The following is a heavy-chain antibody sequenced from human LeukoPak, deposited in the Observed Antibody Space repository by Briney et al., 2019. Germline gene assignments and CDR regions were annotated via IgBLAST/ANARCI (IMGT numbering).Heavy chain of an antibody. CDR1: GFTFSSYA. CDR3: AKKRSKNSGSYYYYFDY. D-gene: IGHD1-26*01. J-gene: IGHJ4*02. V-gene: IGHV3-23*01. Sequence: PGGSLRLSCAASGFTFSSYAMSWVRQAPGKGLEWVSAISGSGGSTYYADSVKGRFTISRDNSKNTLYLQMNSLRVEDTAVYYCAKKRSKNSGSYYYYFDYWGQGTLVTVSS. CDR2: ISGSGGST.